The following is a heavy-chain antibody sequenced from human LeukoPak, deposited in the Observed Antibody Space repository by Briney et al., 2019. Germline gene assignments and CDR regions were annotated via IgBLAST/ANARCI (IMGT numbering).Heavy chain of an antibody. Sequence: PSETLSLTCAVYGGSFSGYYWSWIRQPPGKGLEWIGEINHSGSTNYNPSLKSRVTISVDTSKNQFSLKLSSVTAADTAVYYCARSGSEWLKGPWFDPWGQGTLVTVSS. CDR3: ARSGSEWLKGPWFDP. CDR1: GGSFSGYY. CDR2: INHSGST. D-gene: IGHD6-19*01. J-gene: IGHJ5*02. V-gene: IGHV4-34*01.